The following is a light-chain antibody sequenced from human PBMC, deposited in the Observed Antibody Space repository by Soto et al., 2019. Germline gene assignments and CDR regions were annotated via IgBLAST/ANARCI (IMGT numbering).Light chain of an antibody. J-gene: IGLJ2*01. V-gene: IGLV2-23*01. CDR1: SSDVGSYNL. Sequence: QSVLTQPASVSGSPGQSITISCTGTSSDVGSYNLVSWYQQHPGKAPKLMIYGDSKRPSGVSNRFSGSKSGNTASLTISGLQAEDEADYYCCGYAGSSTWVFGGGTQLTVL. CDR2: GDS. CDR3: CGYAGSSTWV.